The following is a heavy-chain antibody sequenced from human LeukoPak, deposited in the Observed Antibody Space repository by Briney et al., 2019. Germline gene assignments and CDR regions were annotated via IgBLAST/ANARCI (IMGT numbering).Heavy chain of an antibody. J-gene: IGHJ4*02. CDR2: INPEGGST. V-gene: IGHV3-74*01. CDR3: ARDKMDY. Sequence: GGSLRLSCAASGFSFSIHWMHWVRQAPGKGLVWVSRINPEGGSTNYADSVKGRFAISRDNAKKTLYLQMNSLRAEDTAAYYCARDKMDYWGQGILVTVST. CDR1: GFSFSIHW.